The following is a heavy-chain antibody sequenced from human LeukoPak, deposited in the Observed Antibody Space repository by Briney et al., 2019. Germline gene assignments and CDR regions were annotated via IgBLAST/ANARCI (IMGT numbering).Heavy chain of an antibody. CDR1: GFTVSGNY. CDR3: AKDYDGPVGYFDY. J-gene: IGHJ4*02. CDR2: IYSGGDT. Sequence: GGSLRLSCVASGFTVSGNYMSWVRQAPGKGLEWVSVIYSGGDTSYADSVKGRFTVSRDNSKDTLYVQMNSLRPDDTAVYYCAKDYDGPVGYFDYWGQGALVTVSS. D-gene: IGHD3-10*01. V-gene: IGHV3-53*01.